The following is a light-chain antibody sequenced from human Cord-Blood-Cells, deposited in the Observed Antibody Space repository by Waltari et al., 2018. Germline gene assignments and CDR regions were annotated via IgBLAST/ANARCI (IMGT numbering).Light chain of an antibody. Sequence: EIVMTQSPAPLSVSPGERAPLSCRASQGVSSNLDWYQQKPGQAPRILIYGAATRATGSRASFSGSWSGTEFTLTISSLQCEDFAVYYCQQYNNWPYTFGQGTKLEIK. CDR1: QGVSSN. CDR3: QQYNNWPYT. J-gene: IGKJ2*01. V-gene: IGKV3-15*01. CDR2: GAA.